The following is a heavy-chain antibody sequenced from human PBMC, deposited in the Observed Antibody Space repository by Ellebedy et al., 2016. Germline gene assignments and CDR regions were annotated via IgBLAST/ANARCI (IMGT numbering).Heavy chain of an antibody. CDR2: ISYGGTA. CDR3: ARDLGVD. CDR1: GASVSSATYY. D-gene: IGHD3-16*01. V-gene: IGHV4-39*07. J-gene: IGHJ4*02. Sequence: SETLSLTCTVSGASVSSATYYWGWIRQPPGMGLEWIAMISYGGTAYYNPSLKSRVTISIDTSKNRFSLNLSSLTAADTAVYYCARDLGVDWGQGILVTVSS.